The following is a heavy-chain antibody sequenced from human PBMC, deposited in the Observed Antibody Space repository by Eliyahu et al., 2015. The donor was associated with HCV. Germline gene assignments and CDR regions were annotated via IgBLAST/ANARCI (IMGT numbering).Heavy chain of an antibody. CDR3: ARESSSWSTSQYFQH. CDR1: GFTFSXYG. V-gene: IGHV3-33*01. Sequence: QVQLVESGGGVVQPGRSLRLSCAASGFTFSXYGMHWVRQAPGKGLEGVAVIWYDGSNKYYADSVKGRFTISRDNSKNTLYLQMNSLRAEDTAVYYCARESSSWSTSQYFQHWGQGTLVTVSS. D-gene: IGHD6-13*01. CDR2: IWYDGSNK. J-gene: IGHJ1*01.